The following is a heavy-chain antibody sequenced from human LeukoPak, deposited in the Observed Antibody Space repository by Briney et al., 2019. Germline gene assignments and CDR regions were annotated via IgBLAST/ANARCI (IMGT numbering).Heavy chain of an antibody. J-gene: IGHJ6*02. V-gene: IGHV3-11*01. D-gene: IGHD6-13*01. Sequence: GGSLRLSCAASGSTFSDYYMSWIRQAPGKGLEWVSYISSSGSTIYYADSVKGRFTISRDNAKNSLYLQMNSLRAEDTAVYYCARSRRRAAAGTRRYYYYGMDVWGQGTTVTVSS. CDR3: ARSRRRAAAGTRRYYYYGMDV. CDR2: ISSSGSTI. CDR1: GSTFSDYY.